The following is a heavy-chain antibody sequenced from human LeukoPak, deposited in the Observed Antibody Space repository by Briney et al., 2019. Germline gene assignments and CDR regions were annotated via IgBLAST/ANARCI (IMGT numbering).Heavy chain of an antibody. V-gene: IGHV4-59*01. CDR3: ARSESGYYFVFDY. J-gene: IGHJ4*02. CDR1: GGSISSYY. Sequence: TSETLSLTCTVSGGSISSYYWSWIRQPPGKGLEWIGYIYYSGSTNYNPSLKSRVTISVDTSKNQFSLKLSSVTAADTAVYYCARSESGYYFVFDYWGQGTLVTVSS. D-gene: IGHD3-22*01. CDR2: IYYSGST.